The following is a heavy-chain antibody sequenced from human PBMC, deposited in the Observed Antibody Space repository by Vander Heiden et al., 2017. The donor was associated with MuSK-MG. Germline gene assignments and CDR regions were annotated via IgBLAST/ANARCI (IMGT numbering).Heavy chain of an antibody. V-gene: IGHV3-13*01. CDR2: IGSAGET. D-gene: IGHD3-10*01. Sequence: EEQLVESGGGLVQPGGSLRLSCAASGFPSRGHHMAWHRQATGKGLEWVSAIGSAGETYYAASVKGRFSISRENAKNSLYLQMNSLRVADTAVYYCVRVGSSAYDYWGQGTLVTVSS. J-gene: IGHJ4*02. CDR3: VRVGSSAYDY. CDR1: GFPSRGHH.